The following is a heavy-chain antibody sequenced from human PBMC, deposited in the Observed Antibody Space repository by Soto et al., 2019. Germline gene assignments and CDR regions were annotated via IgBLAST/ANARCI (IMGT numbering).Heavy chain of an antibody. J-gene: IGHJ5*02. Sequence: PSETLSLTCTVSGGSISSSSYSWSWIRQHPGKGLEWIGYVYFSGNTDYNPSLKSRVTISVDTSKKQFSLRLTSVTVADTAVYYCARLGYDSSGYPSWFDHWGQGALVTVSS. CDR3: ARLGYDSSGYPSWFDH. CDR1: GGSISSSSYS. CDR2: VYFSGNT. D-gene: IGHD3-22*01. V-gene: IGHV4-31*03.